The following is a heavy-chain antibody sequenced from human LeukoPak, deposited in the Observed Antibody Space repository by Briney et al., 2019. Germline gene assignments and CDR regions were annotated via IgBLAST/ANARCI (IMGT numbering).Heavy chain of an antibody. Sequence: PSETLSLTCTVSGDSVSNGNYYWSWLRQPPGKALEWIGYIYYTGKTYYNPSLEGRVTILVDTSRNHFSVKLSSVTAADTAVYYCARSQNYYGSGDYWSQGTLVTVSS. CDR2: IYYTGKT. CDR3: ARSQNYYGSGDY. V-gene: IGHV4-61*03. D-gene: IGHD3-10*01. CDR1: GDSVSNGNYY. J-gene: IGHJ4*02.